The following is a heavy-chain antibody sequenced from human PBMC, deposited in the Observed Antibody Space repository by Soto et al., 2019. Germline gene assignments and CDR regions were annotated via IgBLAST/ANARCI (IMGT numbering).Heavy chain of an antibody. V-gene: IGHV1-2*04. CDR1: GYTFTGYY. J-gene: IGHJ3*02. Sequence: GASVKVSCKASGYTFTGYYMHWVRQAPGQGLEWMGWINPNSGGTNYAQKFQGWVTMTRDTSISTAYMELSRLRSDDTAVYCCAREGYGDPRSSFSFDIWGQGTMVTVSS. CDR3: AREGYGDPRSSFSFDI. D-gene: IGHD4-17*01. CDR2: INPNSGGT.